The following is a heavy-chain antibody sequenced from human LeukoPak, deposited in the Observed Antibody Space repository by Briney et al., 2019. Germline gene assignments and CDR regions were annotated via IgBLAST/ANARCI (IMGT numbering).Heavy chain of an antibody. CDR3: ARGWGDDEHQAAFDI. J-gene: IGHJ3*02. V-gene: IGHV4-34*01. Sequence: PSQTLSLTCAVYGGSFSGYYWSGMRQPPGKGLEWTGEINHSGSTNYNPSLKSRVTISVDTSKNQFSLKLSSVTAAGTAVYYCARGWGDDEHQAAFDIWGQGTMVTVSS. CDR2: INHSGST. D-gene: IGHD2-21*02. CDR1: GGSFSGYY.